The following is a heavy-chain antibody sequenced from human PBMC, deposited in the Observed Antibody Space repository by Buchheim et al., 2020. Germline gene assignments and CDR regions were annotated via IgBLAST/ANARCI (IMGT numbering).Heavy chain of an antibody. D-gene: IGHD5-18*01. CDR3: AKDGGGYSYDLDY. J-gene: IGHJ4*02. V-gene: IGHV3-30*18. Sequence: QVQLVESGGGVVQPGRSLRLSCAASGFTFSSYGMHWVRQAPGKGLEWVAVISYDGSNKYYADSVMGRFTISRDNSKNTLYLQMNSLRAEDTAVYYCAKDGGGYSYDLDYWGQGTL. CDR1: GFTFSSYG. CDR2: ISYDGSNK.